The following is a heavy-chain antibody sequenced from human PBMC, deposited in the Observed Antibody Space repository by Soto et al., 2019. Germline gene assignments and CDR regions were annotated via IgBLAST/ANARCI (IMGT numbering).Heavy chain of an antibody. D-gene: IGHD4-17*01. V-gene: IGHV1-46*03. J-gene: IGHJ3*02. CDR2: INPSGGSA. CDR1: GGTFSSYT. CDR3: ARDYGPDAFDI. Sequence: ASVKVSCKASGGTFSSYTISWVRQAPGQGLEWMGRINPSGGSASYAQKFQGRVTMTRDTSTSTVYMELSSLRSEDTAVYYCARDYGPDAFDIWGQGTMVTVSS.